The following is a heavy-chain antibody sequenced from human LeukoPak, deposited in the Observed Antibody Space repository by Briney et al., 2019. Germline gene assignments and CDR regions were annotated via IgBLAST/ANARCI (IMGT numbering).Heavy chain of an antibody. CDR3: ARDGRPYYYDSSGYYPYYFDY. CDR2: IKGDEAYT. J-gene: IGHJ4*02. V-gene: IGHV3-74*01. CDR1: GFTLRSHW. D-gene: IGHD3-22*01. Sequence: GGSLRLSCAASGFTLRSHWMHWVRQAPGKGLVWVSRIKGDEAYTNHADSVKGRFTISRDNAKNSLYLQMNSLRAEDTAVYYCARDGRPYYYDSSGYYPYYFDYWGQGTLVTVSS.